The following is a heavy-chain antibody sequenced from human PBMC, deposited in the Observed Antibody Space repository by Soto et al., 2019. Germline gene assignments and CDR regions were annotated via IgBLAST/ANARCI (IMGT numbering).Heavy chain of an antibody. J-gene: IGHJ4*02. CDR3: ARVLGN. V-gene: IGHV3-74*01. CDR2: INTDGTST. D-gene: IGHD2-15*01. CDR1: GCTFSRYW. Sequence: GSLRRSGSASGCTFSRYWMHWVRQAPGKGLVWVSRINTDGTSTSYADSVKGRFTISRDNAKNTLYLQMNSLRAEDTALYYCARVLGNWGQGTLVTVSS.